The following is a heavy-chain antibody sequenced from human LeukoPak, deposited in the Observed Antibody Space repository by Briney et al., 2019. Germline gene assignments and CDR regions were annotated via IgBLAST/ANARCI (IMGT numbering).Heavy chain of an antibody. J-gene: IGHJ4*02. CDR2: IWYDGSNK. Sequence: GGSLRLSCAASGFTFSSYGMHWVRQAPGNGLEWVAVIWYDGSNKYYADSVKGRFTISRDNSKNTLYLQMNSLRAEDTAVYYCARDRGYDFWSGYYTEGGFDYWGQGTLVTVSS. V-gene: IGHV3-33*01. CDR3: ARDRGYDFWSGYYTEGGFDY. D-gene: IGHD3-3*01. CDR1: GFTFSSYG.